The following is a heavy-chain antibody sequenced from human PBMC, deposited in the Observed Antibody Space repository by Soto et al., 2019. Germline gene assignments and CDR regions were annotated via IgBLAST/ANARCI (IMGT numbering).Heavy chain of an antibody. CDR3: ARGGNYYDSSGYYPYHYGMDV. D-gene: IGHD3-22*01. CDR2: IHPSGST. Sequence: SETLSLTCAVFSGSLSDHYWTCVRQSPGKGLEWVGEIHPSGSTDSSASLKSRVTLSLDTSTSQFSLQVTSVTAADTAVHYCARGGNYYDSSGYYPYHYGMDVWGQGTTVTVSS. CDR1: SGSLSDHY. V-gene: IGHV4-34*01. J-gene: IGHJ6*02.